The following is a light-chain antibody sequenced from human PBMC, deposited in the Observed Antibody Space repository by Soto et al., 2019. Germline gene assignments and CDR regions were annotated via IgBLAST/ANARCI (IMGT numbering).Light chain of an antibody. CDR3: HQTYSTPT. J-gene: IGKJ4*01. Sequence: SSLSASVRDRVTIRCRPSKRIRRYLNWYQQKKGKAPQLLIYAASSLQSGVTSRVSGSGSGTALTLTISNPEDEAIADYYWHQTYSTPTFGGRAKVDIK. CDR1: KRIRRY. CDR2: AAS. V-gene: IGKV1-39*01.